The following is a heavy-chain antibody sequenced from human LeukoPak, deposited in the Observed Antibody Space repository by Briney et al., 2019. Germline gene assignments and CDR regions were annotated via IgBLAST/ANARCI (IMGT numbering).Heavy chain of an antibody. CDR1: GGSISSYY. D-gene: IGHD3-22*01. CDR2: ISGSGIGK. V-gene: IGHV3-23*01. CDR3: AKDGSSYDTSDYYRFDY. Sequence: ETLSLTCTVSGGSISSYYWSWVRQAPGKGLEWVSSISGSGIGKYYADSVKGRFTISRDNSKNTVALQMNSLRAEDTALYYCAKDGSSYDTSDYYRFDYWGQGTLVTVSS. J-gene: IGHJ4*02.